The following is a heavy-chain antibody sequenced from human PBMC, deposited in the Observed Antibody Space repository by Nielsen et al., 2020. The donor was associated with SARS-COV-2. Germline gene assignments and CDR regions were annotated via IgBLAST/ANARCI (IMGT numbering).Heavy chain of an antibody. CDR1: GFTFSSYD. CDR3: ARELGGQEDY. V-gene: IGHV3-48*03. D-gene: IGHD4-23*01. Sequence: GESLKISCAASGFTFSSYDMHWVRQATGKGLEWVSYISSSGSTIYYADSVKGRFTISRDNAKNSLYLQMNSLRAEDTAVYYCARELGGQEDYWGQGTLVTVSS. CDR2: ISSSGSTI. J-gene: IGHJ4*02.